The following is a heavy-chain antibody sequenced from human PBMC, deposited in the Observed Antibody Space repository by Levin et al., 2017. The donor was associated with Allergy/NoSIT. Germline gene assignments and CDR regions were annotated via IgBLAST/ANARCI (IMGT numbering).Heavy chain of an antibody. CDR1: GYTFTSYY. D-gene: IGHD6-19*01. Sequence: PAASVKVSCKASGYTFTSYYMHWVRQAPGQGLEWMGIINPSGGSTSYAQKFQGRVTMTRDTSTSTVYMELSSLRSEDTAVYYCARGGRTVAGKGLGFDYWGQGTLVTVSS. CDR3: ARGGRTVAGKGLGFDY. CDR2: INPSGGST. J-gene: IGHJ4*02. V-gene: IGHV1-46*01.